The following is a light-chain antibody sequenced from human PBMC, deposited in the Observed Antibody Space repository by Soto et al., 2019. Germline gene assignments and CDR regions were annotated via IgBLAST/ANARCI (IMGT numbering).Light chain of an antibody. J-gene: IGLJ2*01. CDR2: DVS. Sequence: QSALTQPASVSGSPGQSITISCAGTSADIGAFNYVSWYQHHPGKAPKLLIHDVSDRPSGVSTRFSASKSANTASLTISGLQADDEADYYCSSYSTSSALVFGGGTKVTVL. CDR3: SSYSTSSALV. V-gene: IGLV2-14*03. CDR1: SADIGAFNY.